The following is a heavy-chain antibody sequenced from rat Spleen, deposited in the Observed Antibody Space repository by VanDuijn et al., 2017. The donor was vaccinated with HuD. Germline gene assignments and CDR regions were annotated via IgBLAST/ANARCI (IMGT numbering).Heavy chain of an antibody. CDR2: ITYDGVST. Sequence: EVQLVESGGGLVQPGRSLKLSCAASGFTFSDYNMAWVRQAPKKGLEWVATITYDGVSTYYRDSVKGRFTISRDNAKSTLYLQMDSLRSEDTATYYCSRPGYGYPFAYWGQGTLVTVSS. J-gene: IGHJ3*01. CDR3: SRPGYGYPFAY. D-gene: IGHD1-7*01. CDR1: GFTFSDYN. V-gene: IGHV5-7*01.